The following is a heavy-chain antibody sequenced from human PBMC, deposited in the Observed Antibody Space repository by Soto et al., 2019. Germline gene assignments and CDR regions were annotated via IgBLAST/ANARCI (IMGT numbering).Heavy chain of an antibody. V-gene: IGHV1-18*01. CDR1: GYTFANYG. CDR2: INTYNGNT. Sequence: QVQLVQSGAEVKKPRASVKVSCKASGYTFANYGVSWVRQAPGQGLEWMGWINTYNGNTNYAQKLQGRDTMTTDTSTSTAYMELRSLRSDDTAVYYCAKVQEKWSKFFDYWGQGTLVTVSS. D-gene: IGHD2-15*01. J-gene: IGHJ4*02. CDR3: AKVQEKWSKFFDY.